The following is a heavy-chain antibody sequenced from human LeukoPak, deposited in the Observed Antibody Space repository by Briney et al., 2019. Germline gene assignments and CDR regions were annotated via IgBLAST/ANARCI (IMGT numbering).Heavy chain of an antibody. D-gene: IGHD3-3*01. Sequence: GGSLRLSCAASGFTFSSYAMHWVRQAPGKGLEWVAVISYDGSNKYYADSVKGRFTISRDNSKNTLYLQMNSLRAEDTAVYYCAKDSGLRFLSPPSGYWGQGTLVTVSS. J-gene: IGHJ4*02. CDR2: ISYDGSNK. CDR3: AKDSGLRFLSPPSGY. CDR1: GFTFSSYA. V-gene: IGHV3-30-3*01.